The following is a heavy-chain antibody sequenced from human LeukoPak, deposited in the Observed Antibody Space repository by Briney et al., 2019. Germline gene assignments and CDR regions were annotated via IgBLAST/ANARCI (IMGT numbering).Heavy chain of an antibody. J-gene: IGHJ6*02. V-gene: IGHV4-34*01. CDR3: ARDAGIAVAGYYYYYGMDV. D-gene: IGHD6-19*01. CDR1: GGSFSGYY. Sequence: SETLSLTCAVYGGSFSGYYWSWIRQPPGKGLEWIGEINHSGSTNYNPSLKSRVTISVDTSKNQFSLKLSSVTAADTAVYYCARDAGIAVAGYYYYYGMDVWGQGTTVTVSS. CDR2: INHSGST.